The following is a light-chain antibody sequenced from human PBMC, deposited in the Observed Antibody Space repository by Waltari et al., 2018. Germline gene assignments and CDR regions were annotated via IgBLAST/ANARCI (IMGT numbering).Light chain of an antibody. Sequence: QSALTQPASVSGSPGPSIPISCTGTSSDVGGYNYVSCDQQHPGKAPKLMIYDVSTRPSGVSNRFSGSKSGNTASLTISGLQAEDEADYYCCSYAGSSPVVFGGGTKLTVL. CDR1: SSDVGGYNY. J-gene: IGLJ2*01. V-gene: IGLV2-23*02. CDR2: DVS. CDR3: CSYAGSSPVV.